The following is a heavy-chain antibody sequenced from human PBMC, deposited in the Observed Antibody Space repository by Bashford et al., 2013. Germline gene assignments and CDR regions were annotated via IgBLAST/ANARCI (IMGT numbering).Heavy chain of an antibody. Sequence: PGGSRETLPVQPLDSRLMILPCTGSVKLQGRGWCRVARINKDGSDTDYADSVKGRFTISRDNARKAVYLQMNSLRVEDTAMYFCTRDLVGATSDFWGQGTLVTVSS. D-gene: IGHD2-8*02. CDR3: TRDLVGATSDF. V-gene: IGHV3-20*04. J-gene: IGHJ4*02. CDR1: DSRLMILP. CDR2: INKDGSDT.